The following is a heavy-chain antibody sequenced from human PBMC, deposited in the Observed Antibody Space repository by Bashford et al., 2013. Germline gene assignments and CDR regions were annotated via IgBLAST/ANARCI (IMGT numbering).Heavy chain of an antibody. CDR2: INHSGST. CDR1: GGPFSGYY. V-gene: IGHV4-34*01. J-gene: IGHJ6*02. CDR3: ARVSIRPYYYYYYGMDV. D-gene: IGHD2/OR15-2a*01. Sequence: LLYSSETLSLTCAVYGGPFSGYYWSWICQPPGKGLEWIGEINHSGSTNSNPSLKSRVTISVDTSKNQFSLKLSSVTAADTAVYYCARVSIRPYYYYYYGMDVWGQGTTVTVSS.